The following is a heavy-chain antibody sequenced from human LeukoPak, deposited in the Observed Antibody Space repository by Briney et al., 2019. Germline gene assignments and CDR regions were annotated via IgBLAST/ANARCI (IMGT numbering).Heavy chain of an antibody. V-gene: IGHV4-4*07. J-gene: IGHJ6*02. CDR1: GVSINLYY. Sequence: SETLSLTCAVSGVSINLYYWNWVRQPAGKGLEWIGRMYAGGNTNYNPSLKSRVTMSVDTSKNLFFLNLDSVTAADTAVYFCARDNNGWPPKLYSMDVWAKGPRSPSP. D-gene: IGHD6-19*01. CDR2: MYAGGNT. CDR3: ARDNNGWPPKLYSMDV.